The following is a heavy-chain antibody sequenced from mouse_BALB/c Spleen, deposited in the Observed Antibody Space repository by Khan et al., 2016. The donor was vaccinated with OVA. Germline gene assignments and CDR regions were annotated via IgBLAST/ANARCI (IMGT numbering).Heavy chain of an antibody. V-gene: IGHV5-6*01. CDR3: ASHVTGSFVY. Sequence: VQLKQSGGDLVKPGGSLKLSCAASGFTFSSYSMSWVRQTPDKRLEWVTTISSVGDYTYYPDSVKGRFTISRDNAKNTLYLQMSSLKSEDTAMYYCASHVTGSFVYWGQGTLVTVSA. CDR2: ISSVGDYT. J-gene: IGHJ3*01. D-gene: IGHD4-1*01. CDR1: GFTFSSYS.